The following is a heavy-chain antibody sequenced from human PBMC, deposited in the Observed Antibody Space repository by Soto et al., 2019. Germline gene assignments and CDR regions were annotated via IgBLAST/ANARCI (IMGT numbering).Heavy chain of an antibody. CDR2: IHHSGTT. Sequence: PSETLSLTCGVSGDSISSTNWWHWVRQPPGKGLEWIGEIHHSGTTNYNPSLKSRVAISVDKSKNQFPLKLNSVTAADTAVYYCARVRQYCSATSCYLDPWGRGTLVTVSS. D-gene: IGHD2-2*01. CDR3: ARVRQYCSATSCYLDP. J-gene: IGHJ5*02. CDR1: GDSISSTNW. V-gene: IGHV4-4*02.